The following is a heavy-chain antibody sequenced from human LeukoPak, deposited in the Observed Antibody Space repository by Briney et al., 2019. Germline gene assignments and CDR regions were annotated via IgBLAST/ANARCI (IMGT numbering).Heavy chain of an antibody. CDR3: ARGRWHYYGSGSTFDY. D-gene: IGHD3-10*01. CDR2: INHSGST. V-gene: IGHV4-34*01. CDR1: GGSFSGYY. J-gene: IGHJ4*02. Sequence: SETLSLTCAVYGGSFSGYYWSWIRQPPGKGLERIGEINHSGSTNYNPSLKSRVTISVDTSKNQFSLKLSSVTAADTAVYYCARGRWHYYGSGSTFDYWGQGTLVTVSS.